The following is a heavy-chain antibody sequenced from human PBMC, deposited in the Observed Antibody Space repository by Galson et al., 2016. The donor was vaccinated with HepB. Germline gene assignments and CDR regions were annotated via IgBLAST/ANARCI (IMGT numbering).Heavy chain of an antibody. D-gene: IGHD1-14*01. V-gene: IGHV5-10-1*01. CDR3: ARHRRRIPERDV. Sequence: QSGAEVKKPGESLRISCKGSGYIFTSYWISWVRQMPGKGLEWMGRIDPSDSNTNNSPSFEGHVTISVDKSISTAYLQWSSLKASDTAMYYWARHRRRIPERDVWGQGSTVTGSS. CDR2: IDPSDSNT. J-gene: IGHJ6*02. CDR1: GYIFTSYW.